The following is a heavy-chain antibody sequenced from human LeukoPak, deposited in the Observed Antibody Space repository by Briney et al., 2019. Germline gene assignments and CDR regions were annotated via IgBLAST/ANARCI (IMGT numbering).Heavy chain of an antibody. V-gene: IGHV3-49*03. CDR2: IRRKGHGGTT. D-gene: IGHD3-10*01. J-gene: IGHJ3*02. Sequence: GGSLRLSCQASGFSFGDYGMSWFRQAPGKGLEWVGFIRRKGHGGTTEHAASVKGRFTISTDESSTMAYLQMKSLKTEDTAVYYCSRADGSGSYYNADAFDIWGQGTMVTVSS. CDR1: GFSFGDYG. CDR3: SRADGSGSYYNADAFDI.